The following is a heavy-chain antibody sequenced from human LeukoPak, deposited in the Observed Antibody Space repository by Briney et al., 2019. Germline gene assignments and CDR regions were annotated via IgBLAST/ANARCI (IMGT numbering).Heavy chain of an antibody. V-gene: IGHV3-66*02. CDR1: GFTVSSNY. CDR2: IYSGGST. Sequence: GGSLRLSCAASGFTVSSNYMSWVRQAPGKGLEWVSVIYSGGSTYYADSVKGRFTISRDNSKNTLYLQMNSLRAEDTAVYYRARAPWSGYYSDAFDIWGQGTMVTVSS. J-gene: IGHJ3*02. D-gene: IGHD3-3*01. CDR3: ARAPWSGYYSDAFDI.